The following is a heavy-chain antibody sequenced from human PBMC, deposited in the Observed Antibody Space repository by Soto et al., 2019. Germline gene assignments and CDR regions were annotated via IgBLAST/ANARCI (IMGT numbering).Heavy chain of an antibody. J-gene: IGHJ5*02. CDR2: ISGSGGST. D-gene: IGHD6-13*01. Sequence: PGGSLRLSCAASGFTFSSYAMSWVRQTPGKGLEWVSAISGSGGSTYYADSVKGRFTISRDNSKNTLYPQMNSLRAEDTAVYYCVKDALFSSSWYYWFDPWGQGTLVTVSS. CDR1: GFTFSSYA. V-gene: IGHV3-23*01. CDR3: VKDALFSSSWYYWFDP.